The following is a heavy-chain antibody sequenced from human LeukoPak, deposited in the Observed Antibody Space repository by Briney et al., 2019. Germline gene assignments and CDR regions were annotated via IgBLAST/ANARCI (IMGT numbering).Heavy chain of an antibody. D-gene: IGHD3-22*01. CDR1: GGSISSYY. Sequence: PSETLSLTCTVSGGSISSYYWSWIRQPPGKGLEWIGYTYYSGSTNYNPSLKSRVTISVDTSKNQFSLKLSSVTAADTAVYYCARDKGNDYYDSSGYYFPWHYYGMDVWGQGTTVTVSS. CDR3: ARDKGNDYYDSSGYYFPWHYYGMDV. V-gene: IGHV4-59*01. J-gene: IGHJ6*02. CDR2: TYYSGST.